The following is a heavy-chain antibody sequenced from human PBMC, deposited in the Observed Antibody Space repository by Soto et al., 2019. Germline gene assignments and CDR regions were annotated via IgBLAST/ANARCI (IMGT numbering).Heavy chain of an antibody. CDR1: GFSLTTDRVG. CDR3: AHAYGGRSLY. J-gene: IGHJ4*02. Sequence: QITLKESGPTLVKPTQTLTLTCTFSGFSLTTDRVGVGWIRQPPGEALEWLAVIYWDDSETYRPSLESRLTITKDTSKNQVALTMTNMDSVDTATYYCAHAYGGRSLYWGQGTLVTVSS. V-gene: IGHV2-5*02. D-gene: IGHD1-26*01. CDR2: IYWDDSE.